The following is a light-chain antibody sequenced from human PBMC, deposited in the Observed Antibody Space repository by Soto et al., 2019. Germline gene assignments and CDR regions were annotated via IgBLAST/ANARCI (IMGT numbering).Light chain of an antibody. J-gene: IGKJ3*01. V-gene: IGKV3-11*01. Sequence: EIVLTQSPATLSLSPGERATLSCRASQSISSYLAWYQQKPDQAPRLLIYDASNRATGIPARFSGSGSGTDFTLTISSLEXEDFAVYYCHQRSTWPFTFGPGTKVDIK. CDR1: QSISSY. CDR3: HQRSTWPFT. CDR2: DAS.